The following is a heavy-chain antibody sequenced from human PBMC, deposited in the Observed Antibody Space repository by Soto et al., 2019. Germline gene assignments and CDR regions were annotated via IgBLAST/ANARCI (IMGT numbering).Heavy chain of an antibody. CDR2: ISGSGGST. Sequence: PGGSLRLSCAASGFTFSSYAMSWVRQAPGKGLEWVSAISGSGGSTYYADSVKGRFTISRDNSKNTLYLQMNSLRAEDTAVYYCAKDQFQRGTGTTSYYYGMDVWGQGTTVTVSS. V-gene: IGHV3-23*01. J-gene: IGHJ6*02. D-gene: IGHD1-7*01. CDR1: GFTFSSYA. CDR3: AKDQFQRGTGTTSYYYGMDV.